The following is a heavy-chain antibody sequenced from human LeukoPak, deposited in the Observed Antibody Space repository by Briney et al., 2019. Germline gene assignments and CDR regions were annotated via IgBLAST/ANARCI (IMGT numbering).Heavy chain of an antibody. CDR2: MNPNSGNT. D-gene: IGHD3-22*01. V-gene: IGHV1-8*01. Sequence: ASVKVSCKASGYTFTSYDINWVRQATGQGLEWMGWMNPNSGNTGYAQKFQGRVTMTRNTSISTAYMELSSLRSEDTAVYYCARDCITMIVVVPATGFDPWGQGTLVTVSS. CDR3: ARDCITMIVVVPATGFDP. J-gene: IGHJ5*02. CDR1: GYTFTSYD.